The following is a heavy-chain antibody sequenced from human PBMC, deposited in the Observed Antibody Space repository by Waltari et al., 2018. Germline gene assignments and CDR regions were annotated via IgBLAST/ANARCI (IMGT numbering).Heavy chain of an antibody. CDR1: GGSFSGYY. D-gene: IGHD6-19*01. V-gene: IGHV4-34*01. CDR2: INHSGRT. Sequence: QVQLQQWGAGLLKPSETLSLTCAVYGGSFSGYYWSWIRQPPGKGLEWIGEINHSGRTNYNPSLKSRVTISVDTSKNQFSLKLSSVTAADTAVYYCASYGSSGWQVIDYWGQGTLVTVSS. J-gene: IGHJ4*02. CDR3: ASYGSSGWQVIDY.